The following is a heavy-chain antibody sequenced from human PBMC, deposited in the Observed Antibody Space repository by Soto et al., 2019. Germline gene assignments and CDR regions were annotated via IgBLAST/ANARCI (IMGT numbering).Heavy chain of an antibody. CDR1: GYTFTTCA. Sequence: ASVKVSCKASGYTFTTCAIHWVRQAPGQTLEWMGWINAGNGNPKYSQKFQGRVTITRDTSASTAYMELSSLSSEDTAVYYCARVLLGSGTYYNTFDYWGQGTLVTVSS. V-gene: IGHV1-3*01. CDR2: INAGNGNP. J-gene: IGHJ4*02. CDR3: ARVLLGSGTYYNTFDY. D-gene: IGHD3-10*01.